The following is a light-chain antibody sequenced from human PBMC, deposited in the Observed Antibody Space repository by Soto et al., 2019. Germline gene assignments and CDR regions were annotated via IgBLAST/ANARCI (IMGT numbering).Light chain of an antibody. Sequence: EIVLTQSPGTLSLSPGERATLSCRASQSVNSGLAWYQHKPGQAPRLLISGASTRATGVPARFSGSGSGTEFTLTISSLQSEDFAVYYCQQYHKWPLTFGGGTKVDIK. V-gene: IGKV3-15*01. CDR2: GAS. CDR3: QQYHKWPLT. J-gene: IGKJ4*01. CDR1: QSVNSG.